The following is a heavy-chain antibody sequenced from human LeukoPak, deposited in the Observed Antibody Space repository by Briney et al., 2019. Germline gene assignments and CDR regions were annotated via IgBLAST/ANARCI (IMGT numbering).Heavy chain of an antibody. Sequence: PGESLRLSCAASGFNFRSHAMSWVRQAPGKGLGWVSVISNGGAGTYYADPVKGRFTISRDNSKSTLYLQMSSLRAEDTAVYYCAKDHGTNVYDPFDYWGQGTPVTVSS. V-gene: IGHV3-23*01. CDR2: ISNGGAGT. J-gene: IGHJ4*02. CDR3: AKDHGTNVYDPFDY. CDR1: GFNFRSHA. D-gene: IGHD2-8*01.